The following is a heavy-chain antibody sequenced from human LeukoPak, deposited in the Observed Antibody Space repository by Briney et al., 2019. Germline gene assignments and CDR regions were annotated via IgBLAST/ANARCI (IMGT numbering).Heavy chain of an antibody. D-gene: IGHD6-19*01. J-gene: IGHJ6*02. Sequence: SETLSLTCTVSGGSISSYYWSWIRQPAGKGLEWIGRIYTSGSTNYSPSLKSRVTMSVDTSKNQFSLKLSSVTAADTAVYYCARDIFSGWYSSSYGMDVWGQGTTVTVSS. V-gene: IGHV4-4*07. CDR2: IYTSGST. CDR1: GGSISSYY. CDR3: ARDIFSGWYSSSYGMDV.